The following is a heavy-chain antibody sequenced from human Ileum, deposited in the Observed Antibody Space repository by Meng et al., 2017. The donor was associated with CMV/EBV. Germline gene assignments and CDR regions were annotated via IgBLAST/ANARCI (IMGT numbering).Heavy chain of an antibody. V-gene: IGHV4-34*01. Sequence: QLRLRRWGAALSSPSVTLPLVCAVYGGSLSGCYWSWIRQRPGKGLEWIGEINHSGSTNYNPSLKSRVTISVDTSKNQFFLKLSSVTAADTAVYYCARGVAGGPFDYWGQGTLVTVSS. CDR2: INHSGST. CDR1: GGSLSGCY. J-gene: IGHJ4*02. D-gene: IGHD2-15*01. CDR3: ARGVAGGPFDY.